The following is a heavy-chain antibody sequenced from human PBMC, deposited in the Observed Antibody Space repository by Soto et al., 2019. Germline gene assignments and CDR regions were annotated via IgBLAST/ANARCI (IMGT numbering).Heavy chain of an antibody. D-gene: IGHD4-4*01. Sequence: PSATQSLTSTVSVLSISRGYFLCWIRQPPGKGLEWIGNIVYAGATFYNPSLRGRVTISMDKSKNQFSLSLTSVTAADAAVYFCGRDDYSNYGGPGYWGQGAQVTVSS. CDR2: IVYAGAT. CDR1: VLSISRGYF. V-gene: IGHV4-38-2*02. CDR3: GRDDYSNYGGPGY. J-gene: IGHJ4*02.